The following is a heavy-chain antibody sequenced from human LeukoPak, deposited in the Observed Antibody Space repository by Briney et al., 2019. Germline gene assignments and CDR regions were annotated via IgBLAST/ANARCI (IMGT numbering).Heavy chain of an antibody. CDR1: GFTFSTYA. CDR2: ISYDGSNK. D-gene: IGHD2-21*01. Sequence: GSLRLSCAASGFTFSTYAMHWVRQAPGKGLEWVAVISYDGSNKYYADSVKGRFTISRDNSKNTLYLQMNSLRAEDTAVYYCARVAYLGKVGFDPWGQGTLVTVSS. CDR3: ARVAYLGKVGFDP. J-gene: IGHJ5*02. V-gene: IGHV3-30-3*01.